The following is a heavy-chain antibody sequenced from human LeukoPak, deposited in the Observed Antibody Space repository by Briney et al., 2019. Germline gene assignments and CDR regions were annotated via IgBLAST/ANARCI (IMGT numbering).Heavy chain of an antibody. Sequence: GESLQRLCKTSGYTFTNYWIAWVRQMPGQGLEWMGIIYPGASHTRYSPSSHGQLTISADKSITTAYLQWSSLKASDTAIYYCARLYTTLTRSILWRFDPWGQPPLCSVSS. CDR3: ARLYTTLTRSILWRFDP. CDR1: GYTFTNYW. J-gene: IGHJ5*02. V-gene: IGHV5-51*01. D-gene: IGHD2-21*01. CDR2: IYPGASHT.